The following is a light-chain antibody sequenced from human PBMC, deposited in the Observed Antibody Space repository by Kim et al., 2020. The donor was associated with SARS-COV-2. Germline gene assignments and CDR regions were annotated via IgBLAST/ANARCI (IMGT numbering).Light chain of an antibody. Sequence: GQRVTISCSGSSSNIGSNTVNWYHQCPGTAPQLLIDTDDRRPSGVSDRVSCSKSGTSASLAISALRSEDEADYYCATWDNSLDVWMFGGGTQLTVL. CDR2: TDD. CDR1: SSNIGSNT. J-gene: IGLJ3*02. CDR3: ATWDNSLDVWM. V-gene: IGLV1-44*01.